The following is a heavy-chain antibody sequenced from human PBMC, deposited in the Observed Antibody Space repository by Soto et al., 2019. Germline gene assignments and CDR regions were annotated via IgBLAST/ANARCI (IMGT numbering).Heavy chain of an antibody. J-gene: IGHJ6*02. Sequence: SVKVSCKASGYTFTSYYMHLVRQAPGQGLEWMGIINPSGGSTSYAQKFQGRVAMTRDTSTSTVYMELSSLRSEDTAVYYCARDFMVRGFARSYYYGMDVWGQGTTVTVSS. CDR2: INPSGGST. CDR1: GYTFTSYY. V-gene: IGHV1-46*01. D-gene: IGHD3-10*01. CDR3: ARDFMVRGFARSYYYGMDV.